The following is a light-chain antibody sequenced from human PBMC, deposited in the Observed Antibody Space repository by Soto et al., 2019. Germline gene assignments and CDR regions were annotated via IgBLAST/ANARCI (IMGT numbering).Light chain of an antibody. CDR2: GAS. V-gene: IGKV3D-15*01. CDR3: QQYTNWPKT. Sequence: EIVLTHFPGTLSLSPGERATLSCRASQSVSNNYLAWYQQKPGQAPRLVIFGASNRATGIPDRFSASGSGTEFTLTISSLQSEDFAVYYCQQYTNWPKTFGQGTKV. CDR1: QSVSNN. J-gene: IGKJ1*01.